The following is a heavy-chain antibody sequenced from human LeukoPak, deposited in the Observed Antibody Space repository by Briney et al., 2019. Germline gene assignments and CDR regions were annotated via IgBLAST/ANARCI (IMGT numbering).Heavy chain of an antibody. CDR3: ASLVVVVAAMDY. Sequence: GGSLRLSCAASRFTFSSYAMHWVRHAPGKGLEWVAVISYDGSNKYYAHSVKGRFTISRDNSRNTLYLQMKSLRAEDTAVYYCASLVVVVAAMDYWGQGALVTVSS. CDR1: RFTFSSYA. J-gene: IGHJ4*02. CDR2: ISYDGSNK. D-gene: IGHD2-15*01. V-gene: IGHV3-30-3*01.